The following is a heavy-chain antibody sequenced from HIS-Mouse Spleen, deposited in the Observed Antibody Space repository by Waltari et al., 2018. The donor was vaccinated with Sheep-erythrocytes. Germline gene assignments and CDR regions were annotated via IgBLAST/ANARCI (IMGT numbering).Heavy chain of an antibody. CDR2: IGTAGDT. Sequence: EVQLVESGGGLVQPGGSLRLSCAASGFTFSSYDMHWVRQATGKGLEWVSAIGTAGDTYYPGSVKGRFTISRENAKNSLYLQMNSLRAGDTAVYYCARAPPHRPYDSSGYPLYYFDYWGQGTLVTVSS. CDR3: ARAPPHRPYDSSGYPLYYFDY. D-gene: IGHD3-22*01. V-gene: IGHV3-13*01. J-gene: IGHJ4*02. CDR1: GFTFSSYD.